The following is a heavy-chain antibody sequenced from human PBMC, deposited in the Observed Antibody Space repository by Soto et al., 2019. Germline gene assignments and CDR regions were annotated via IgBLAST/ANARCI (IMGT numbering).Heavy chain of an antibody. CDR3: ARGGAWAFDS. J-gene: IGHJ4*02. CDR2: IKGDGSDK. Sequence: EVQLVESGGGLVQTGGSLRLSCAASGFNFRGYWMRWVRQAPGKGPEWVADIKGDGSDKNYVDSVKGRFTISRDNAKNSLYLQMNSLGAGDTAVFYCARGGAWAFDSWGQGTLVTVSS. D-gene: IGHD6-25*01. V-gene: IGHV3-7*01. CDR1: GFNFRGYW.